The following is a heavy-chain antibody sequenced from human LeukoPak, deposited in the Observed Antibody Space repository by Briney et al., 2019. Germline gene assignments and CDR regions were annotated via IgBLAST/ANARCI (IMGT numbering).Heavy chain of an antibody. CDR2: ISSSSSYI. CDR3: ARVKESVSGGDHVDY. V-gene: IGHV3-21*01. Sequence: GGSLRLSCAASGFTFSSYSMNWVRQAPGKGLKWVSSISSSSSYIYYADSVKGRFTISRDNAKNSLYLQMNSLRAEDTAVYYCARVKESVSGGDHVDYWGQGTLVTVSS. D-gene: IGHD2-21*02. CDR1: GFTFSSYS. J-gene: IGHJ4*02.